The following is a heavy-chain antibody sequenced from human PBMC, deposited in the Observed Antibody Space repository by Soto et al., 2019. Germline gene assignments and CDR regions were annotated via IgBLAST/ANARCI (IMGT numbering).Heavy chain of an antibody. CDR3: ARSQGSSTSLEIYYYYYYGMDV. V-gene: IGHV1-69*01. CDR1: GGTFSSYA. Sequence: QVQLVQSGAEVKKPGSSVKVSCKASGGTFSSYAISWVRQAPGQGLEWMGGIIPISGTANYAQKFQGRVTTTADESTSTAYMELSSRRSEDTAVYYYARSQGSSTSLEIYYYYYYGMDVWGQGTTVTVSS. CDR2: IIPISGTA. J-gene: IGHJ6*02. D-gene: IGHD2-2*01.